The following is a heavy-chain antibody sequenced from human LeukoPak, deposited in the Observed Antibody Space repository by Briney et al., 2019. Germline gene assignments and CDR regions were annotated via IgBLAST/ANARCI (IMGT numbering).Heavy chain of an antibody. J-gene: IGHJ2*01. D-gene: IGHD5-18*01. V-gene: IGHV4-59*08. CDR2: IYYSGST. CDR1: GGSISSYY. Sequence: PSETLSLTCTVSGGSISSYYWSWIRQPPGKGLEWIGYIYYSGSTNYNPSLKSRVTISVDTPKNQFSLKLRSVTAADTAVYYCARRHDTAMVSDLWGRGTLVTVSS. CDR3: ARRHDTAMVSDL.